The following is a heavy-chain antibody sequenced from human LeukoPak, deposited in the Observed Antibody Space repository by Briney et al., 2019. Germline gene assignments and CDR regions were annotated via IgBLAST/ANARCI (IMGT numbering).Heavy chain of an antibody. D-gene: IGHD7-27*01. CDR1: GGSISNYY. J-gene: IGHJ4*02. V-gene: IGHV4-59*08. Sequence: SETLSLTCSVSGGSISNYYWSWIRQPPGKGLEWFGGISYSGSTNYNPSLKSRVAMSMDTSKNQFSLELNSVTAADTAVYYCASLWGSGSGPPKYYFDHWGQGTPVTVSS. CDR2: ISYSGST. CDR3: ASLWGSGSGPPKYYFDH.